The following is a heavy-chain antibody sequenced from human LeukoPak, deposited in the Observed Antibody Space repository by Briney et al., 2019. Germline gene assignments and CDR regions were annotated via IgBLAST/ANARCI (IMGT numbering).Heavy chain of an antibody. D-gene: IGHD1-26*01. V-gene: IGHV3-30-3*01. CDR3: ARVSGSGSYSFDY. J-gene: IGHJ4*02. Sequence: SGRSLRLSCAASGFTFSSYAMHWVRQAPGKGLEWVAVISYDGSNKHYADSVKGRFTISRDNSKNTLYLQMNSLRAEDTAVYYYARVSGSGSYSFDYWGQGTLVTVSS. CDR2: ISYDGSNK. CDR1: GFTFSSYA.